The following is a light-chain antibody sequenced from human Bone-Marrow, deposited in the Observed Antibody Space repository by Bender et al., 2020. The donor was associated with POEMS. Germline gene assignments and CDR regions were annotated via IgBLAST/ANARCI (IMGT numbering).Light chain of an antibody. CDR3: SSHTRSSTKV. V-gene: IGLV2-14*03. Sequence: QAALTQPASVSGSPGQSITISCTGTSSDVGAYNLVSWYQQHPGKAPKLMIYDVSNRPSGVSNRFSGSKSGNTASLTISGLQAEDEADYYCSSHTRSSTKVFGGGTKLTVL. CDR1: SSDVGAYNL. J-gene: IGLJ2*01. CDR2: DVS.